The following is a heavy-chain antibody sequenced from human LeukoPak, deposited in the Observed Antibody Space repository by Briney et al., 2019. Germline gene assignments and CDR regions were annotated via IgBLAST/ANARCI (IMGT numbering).Heavy chain of an antibody. V-gene: IGHV3-74*03. CDR3: ARDLVYSSSPGVDY. CDR1: GFTFSTYW. J-gene: IGHJ4*02. D-gene: IGHD6-6*01. Sequence: GGSLRLSCAASGFTFSTYWMHWVRQAPGKGLVWVSRINNDGSSTKYADSVKGRFTISRDNAKNTLYLQMKSLRAEDTAVYYCARDLVYSSSPGVDYWGQGTLVTVSS. CDR2: INNDGSST.